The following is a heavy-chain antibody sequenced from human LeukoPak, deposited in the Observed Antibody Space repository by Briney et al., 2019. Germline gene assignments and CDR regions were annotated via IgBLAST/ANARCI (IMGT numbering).Heavy chain of an antibody. D-gene: IGHD6-13*01. Sequence: GGSLRLSCTASGFTFGDYSMNWVRQPPGKGLEWVGFIRSKTYDGTTEYAASVKGRFTISRDDSKSIAYLQMNSLKTEDTAVYYCTSHQQLLTYFDSWGQGTLVTVSS. V-gene: IGHV3-49*04. CDR1: GFTFGDYS. J-gene: IGHJ4*02. CDR2: IRSKTYDGTT. CDR3: TSHQQLLTYFDS.